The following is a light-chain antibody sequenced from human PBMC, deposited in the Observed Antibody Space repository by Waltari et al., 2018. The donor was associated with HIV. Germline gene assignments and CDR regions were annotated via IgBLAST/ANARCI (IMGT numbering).Light chain of an antibody. CDR3: CSFAGTYTI. Sequence: QSALTPPRPVSGSPGQSVPISCTGTSIASGAHTYASWYQQHPGKAPKLMIYDVSQRPSGVPDRFSGSKSGNTASLTISGLQADDDADYYCCSFAGTYTIFGGGTKLTVL. CDR1: SIASGAHTY. J-gene: IGLJ2*01. V-gene: IGLV2-11*01. CDR2: DVS.